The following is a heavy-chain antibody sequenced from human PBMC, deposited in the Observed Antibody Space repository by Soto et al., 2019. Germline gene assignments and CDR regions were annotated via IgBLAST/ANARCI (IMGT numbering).Heavy chain of an antibody. CDR3: GRDEVRNGVGV. CDR2: IKGDGSEK. J-gene: IGHJ6*02. Sequence: PGWPLRLSCVASGFTFTNFWMSWVRQAPGKGLEWVANIKGDGSEKRYVDSVKGRFTISRDNAKNSVYLQMNSLRVEDTALYYCGRDEVRNGVGVWGPGTTVTVSS. V-gene: IGHV3-7*01. CDR1: GFTFTNFW.